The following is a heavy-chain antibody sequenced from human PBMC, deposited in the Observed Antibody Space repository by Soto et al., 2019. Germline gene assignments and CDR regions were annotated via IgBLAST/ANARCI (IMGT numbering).Heavy chain of an antibody. Sequence: QVHLVESGGAVVQPGGSLTLSCEVSGCTFANFVMDWVRQAPGKGWAWVARILHDGSNKYYADSVKGRFTISRDNSKNKLYLQMHSLRAEATAVYYCARDQRITLFGVVKSIVYFFDEWGPGTMVTGSS. CDR1: GCTFANFV. V-gene: IGHV3-33*01. J-gene: IGHJ4*02. D-gene: IGHD3-3*01. CDR2: ILHDGSNK. CDR3: ARDQRITLFGVVKSIVYFFDE.